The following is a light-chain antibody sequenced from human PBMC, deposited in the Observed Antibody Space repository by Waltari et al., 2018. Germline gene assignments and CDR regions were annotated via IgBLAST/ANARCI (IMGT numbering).Light chain of an antibody. CDR1: SSNIGARYD. CDR2: GKG. CDR3: QSYDSSLSVSV. V-gene: IGLV1-40*01. Sequence: QSVLTQPPSLSGAPGQTVTISCTGSSSNIGARYDVHWYQHLPGTAPKPLIYGKGNRPSGVPDRFCGSNSGTSASLAITGLQAEDEADYYCQSYDSSLSVSVFGTGTKVTVL. J-gene: IGLJ1*01.